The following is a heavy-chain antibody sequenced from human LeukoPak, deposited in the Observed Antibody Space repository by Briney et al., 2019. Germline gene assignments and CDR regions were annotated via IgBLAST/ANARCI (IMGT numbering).Heavy chain of an antibody. J-gene: IGHJ4*02. Sequence: GGSLRLSCAASGFTFRDYWMSWVRQAPGKGLEWVANIKEDGSEKHYVDSEKGRFTISRDNAKNSLYLQSLYLQMNSLRAEDTAVYYCARAHYSSFDYWGQGTLVTVSS. V-gene: IGHV3-7*01. D-gene: IGHD3-22*01. CDR3: ARAHYSSFDY. CDR2: IKEDGSEK. CDR1: GFTFRDYW.